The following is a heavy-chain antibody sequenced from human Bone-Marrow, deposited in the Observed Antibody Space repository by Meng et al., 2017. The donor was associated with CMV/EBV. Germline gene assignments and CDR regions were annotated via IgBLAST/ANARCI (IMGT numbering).Heavy chain of an antibody. CDR3: AREDFWSGYYLNWFDP. CDR2: ISSGGSTT. D-gene: IGHD3-3*01. J-gene: IGHJ5*02. Sequence: GESLKISCAASGFTFSSYAMHWVRQAPGKGLEWISYISSGGSTTYYADSVKGRFTISRDNAKNSLYLQMNSLRAEDTAVYYCAREDFWSGYYLNWFDPWGQGTLVTVSS. CDR1: GFTFSSYA. V-gene: IGHV3-48*03.